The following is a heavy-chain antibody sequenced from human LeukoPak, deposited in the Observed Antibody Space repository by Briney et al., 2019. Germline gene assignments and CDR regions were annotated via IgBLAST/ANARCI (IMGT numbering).Heavy chain of an antibody. V-gene: IGHV1-69*13. Sequence: RASVKVSCKASGGTFSSYAISWVRQAPGQGLEWMGGIILIFGTANYAQKFQGRVTITADESTSTAYMELSSLRSEDTAVYYCARDRDERTVTTLPDYWGQGTLVTVSS. D-gene: IGHD4-17*01. CDR1: GGTFSSYA. J-gene: IGHJ4*02. CDR2: IILIFGTA. CDR3: ARDRDERTVTTLPDY.